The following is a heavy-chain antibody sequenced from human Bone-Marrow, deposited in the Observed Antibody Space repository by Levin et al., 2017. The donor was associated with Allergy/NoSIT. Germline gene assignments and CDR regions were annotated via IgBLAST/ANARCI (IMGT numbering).Heavy chain of an antibody. CDR3: ARGYSTYDYFSYNDF. V-gene: IGHV1-2*06. Sequence: ASVKVSCQTSGYGFTGYFIQWVRQAPGQGLEWMGRINPHRGDTKYSQNFQGRVAMTSDTSLPTVYMELSSLTSDDTAVYYCARGYSTYDYFSYNDFWGQGTLVTV. J-gene: IGHJ4*02. CDR1: GYGFTGYF. CDR2: INPHRGDT. D-gene: IGHD5-12*01.